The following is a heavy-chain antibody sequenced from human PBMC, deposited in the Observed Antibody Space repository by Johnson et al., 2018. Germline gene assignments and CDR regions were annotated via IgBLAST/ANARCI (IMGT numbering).Heavy chain of an antibody. Sequence: VQLVQSGGGLVEPGGSLRLSCVASGFTFSSYSMNWVRQAPGKGLEWVSSISSGSDYIHYADSVKGRFTISRDNAKNSLYLQMNSLRAEDTAVYYCASETDYYDSSGYYLYYFDYWGQGTLVTVSS. CDR1: GFTFSSYS. CDR3: ASETDYYDSSGYYLYYFDY. CDR2: ISSGSDYI. D-gene: IGHD3-22*01. J-gene: IGHJ4*02. V-gene: IGHV3-21*01.